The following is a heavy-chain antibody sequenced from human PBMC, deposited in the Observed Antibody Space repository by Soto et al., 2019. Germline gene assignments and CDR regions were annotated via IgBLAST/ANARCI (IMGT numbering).Heavy chain of an antibody. V-gene: IGHV4-59*01. D-gene: IGHD3-10*01. CDR3: ARDRDYGSGSYGWFDP. CDR1: GGSISSYY. Sequence: SETLSLTCTVSGGSISSYYWSWIRQPPGKGLEWVGYIYYSGSTNYNPSLKSRVTISVDTSKNQFSLKLSSVTAADTAVYYCARDRDYGSGSYGWFDPWGQGTLVTVSS. J-gene: IGHJ5*02. CDR2: IYYSGST.